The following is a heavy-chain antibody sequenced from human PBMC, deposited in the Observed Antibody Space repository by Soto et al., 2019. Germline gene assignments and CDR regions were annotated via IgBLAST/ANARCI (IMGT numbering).Heavy chain of an antibody. Sequence: EVPLLESGGGLVQPGGSLRLSCAASGFTFSNYAVTWVRQAPGKGLEWVSTISGSGGSTYYADSVKGRFTISRDNSKNPLSLQMNSLRAEDTAVYYCAKDQGSSWYEIDYWGQGTLVTVSS. J-gene: IGHJ4*02. CDR2: ISGSGGST. CDR3: AKDQGSSWYEIDY. D-gene: IGHD6-13*01. CDR1: GFTFSNYA. V-gene: IGHV3-23*01.